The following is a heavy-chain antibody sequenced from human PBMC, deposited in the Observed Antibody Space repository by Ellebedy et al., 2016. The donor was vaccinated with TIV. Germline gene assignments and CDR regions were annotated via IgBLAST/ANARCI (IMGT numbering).Heavy chain of an antibody. CDR2: IIPIFGTA. D-gene: IGHD1-26*01. CDR3: ARDGHSLIIFGSYLGGGFDY. J-gene: IGHJ4*02. Sequence: AASVKVSCKASGGTFSSYAISWVREAPGQGLEWMGGIIPIFGTANYAQKFQGRVTITADESTSTAYMELSSLRSEDTAVYYCARDGHSLIIFGSYLGGGFDYWGQGTLVTVSS. CDR1: GGTFSSYA. V-gene: IGHV1-69*13.